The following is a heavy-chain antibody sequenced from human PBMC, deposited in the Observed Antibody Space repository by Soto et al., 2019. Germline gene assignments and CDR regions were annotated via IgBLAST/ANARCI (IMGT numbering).Heavy chain of an antibody. D-gene: IGHD2-2*01. CDR3: SLLLYFRAPRYTHF. Sequence: SETLSLACTVSGASINNNDNYWGWIRQTPGKGLEWIGYVYYSGTTDYIPSLKSRLSMSIDKSQNQFTLKLNSVTAADTATYYFSLLLYFRAPRYTHFWG. CDR1: GASINNNDNY. V-gene: IGHV4-30-4*08. J-gene: IGHJ4*01. CDR2: VYYSGTT.